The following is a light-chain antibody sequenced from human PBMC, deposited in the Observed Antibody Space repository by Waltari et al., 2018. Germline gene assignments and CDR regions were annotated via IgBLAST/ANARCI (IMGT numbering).Light chain of an antibody. V-gene: IGLV6-57*04. CDR1: SGSIAANY. CDR3: QSFDSSNHRV. CDR2: EDN. J-gene: IGLJ3*02. Sequence: NFVLTQPHSVSESPGKTVTISCARSSGSIAANYVQGVQQRPGSAPTTVIYEDNQRPSGVPDRFSGSIDSSSNSASLTISGLKTEDEADYYCQSFDSSNHRVFGGGTKLTVL.